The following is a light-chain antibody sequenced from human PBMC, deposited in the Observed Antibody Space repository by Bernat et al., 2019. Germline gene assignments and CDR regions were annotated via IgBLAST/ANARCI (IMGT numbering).Light chain of an antibody. Sequence: DIQMTQSPSTLSASVGDRVTISCRASQSISIQLAWYQQKPGKAPKLLIYKASTLESGVPSIFSGSGSGTGFTLTISSLQPDDCATYYCLHYYTYPFTFGQGTKVEIK. V-gene: IGKV1-5*03. CDR2: KAS. J-gene: IGKJ1*01. CDR3: LHYYTYPFT. CDR1: QSISIQ.